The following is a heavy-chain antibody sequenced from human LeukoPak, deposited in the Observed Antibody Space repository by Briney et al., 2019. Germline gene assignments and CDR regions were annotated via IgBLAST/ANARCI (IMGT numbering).Heavy chain of an antibody. J-gene: IGHJ5*02. CDR2: IYYSGST. CDR1: GGSISSGGYY. V-gene: IGHV4-31*03. CDR3: ARAEVAATPFDP. D-gene: IGHD2-15*01. Sequence: PSETLFLTCTVSGGSISSGGYYWSWIRQHPGKGLEWIGYIYYSGSTYYNPSLKSRVTISVDTSKNQFSLKLSSVTAADTAVYYCARAEVAATPFDPWGQGTLVTVSS.